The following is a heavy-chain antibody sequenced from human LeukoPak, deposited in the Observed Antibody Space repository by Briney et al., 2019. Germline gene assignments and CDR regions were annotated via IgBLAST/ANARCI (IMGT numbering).Heavy chain of an antibody. CDR2: INPNSGGT. Sequence: ASVRVSCKASGYTFTGYYMHWVRQAPGQGLEWMGWINPNSGGTIYAQKFQGRVTMTEDTSTDTAYMELSSLRSEDTAVYYCATADTGSYFDYWGQGTLVTVSS. D-gene: IGHD5-18*01. CDR3: ATADTGSYFDY. CDR1: GYTFTGYY. V-gene: IGHV1-2*02. J-gene: IGHJ4*02.